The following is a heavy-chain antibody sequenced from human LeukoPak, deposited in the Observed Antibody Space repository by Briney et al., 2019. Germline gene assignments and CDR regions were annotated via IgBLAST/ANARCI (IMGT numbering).Heavy chain of an antibody. V-gene: IGHV4-38-2*02. CDR2: IYHSGST. Sequence: PSGTLSLTCTVSGYSMSSGYYWGWIRQPPGKGLEWIGSIYHSGSTYYNPSLKSRVSISVDTSKNQFSLKLSSVTAADTAMYYCARTKISYVYDYWGQGTLVTVSS. CDR1: GYSMSSGYY. CDR3: ARTKISYVYDY. J-gene: IGHJ4*02. D-gene: IGHD3-10*02.